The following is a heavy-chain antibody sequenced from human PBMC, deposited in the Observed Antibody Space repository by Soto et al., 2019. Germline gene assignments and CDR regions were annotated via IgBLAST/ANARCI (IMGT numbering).Heavy chain of an antibody. V-gene: IGHV1-18*04. CDR3: ASRSSSSWYEAFDI. CDR1: GYTFTSYG. J-gene: IGHJ3*02. Sequence: ASVKVSCKASGYTFTSYGISWVRQAPGQGIEWMGWISAYNGNTSYAQKLQGRVTMTTDTSTSTAYMELRSLRSDDTAVYYCASRSSSSWYEAFDIWGQGTMVTVSS. CDR2: ISAYNGNT. D-gene: IGHD6-13*01.